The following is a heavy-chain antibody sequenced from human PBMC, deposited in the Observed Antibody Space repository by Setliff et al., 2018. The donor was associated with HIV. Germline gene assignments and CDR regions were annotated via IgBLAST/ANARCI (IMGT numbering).Heavy chain of an antibody. Sequence: SETLSLTCAVYGGSFSGYYWNWIRQPPGKGLEWIGEINHSGSTNYNPSLKSRVTISVDTSKNQFSLKVSSVTAADTAVYYCARDGKSSFDYWGQGTLVTVSS. CDR3: ARDGKSSFDY. V-gene: IGHV4-34*01. J-gene: IGHJ4*02. CDR1: GGSFSGYY. CDR2: INHSGST.